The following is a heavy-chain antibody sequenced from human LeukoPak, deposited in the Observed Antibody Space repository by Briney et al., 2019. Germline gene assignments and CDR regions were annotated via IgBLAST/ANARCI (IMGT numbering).Heavy chain of an antibody. CDR1: GFTFSSYS. CDR3: ARGRIAAAHQGGPDY. J-gene: IGHJ4*02. D-gene: IGHD6-13*01. CDR2: ISSSSSYI. V-gene: IGHV3-21*01. Sequence: GGSLRLSCAASGFTFSSYSMNWVRQAPGKGLEWVSSISSSSSYIYYADSVKGRFTISRDNAKNSLYLQMNSLRAEDTAVYYCARGRIAAAHQGGPDYWGQGTLVTVSS.